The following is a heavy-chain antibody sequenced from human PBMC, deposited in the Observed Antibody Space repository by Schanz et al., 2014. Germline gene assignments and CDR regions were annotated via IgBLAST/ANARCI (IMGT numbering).Heavy chain of an antibody. D-gene: IGHD3-10*02. J-gene: IGHJ4*02. Sequence: EVHLLESGGGLVPPGGSLRLSCAASGFNFSDYAMCWVRQAPGKGLEWVSAISGGGGTTYYADSVKGRFTISRDNSKNTLFLQMNSLRVEDSAVYYCAKNQYDDVDLSSFYFDFWGQGTLVTVSS. V-gene: IGHV3-23*01. CDR1: GFNFSDYA. CDR2: ISGGGGTT. CDR3: AKNQYDDVDLSSFYFDF.